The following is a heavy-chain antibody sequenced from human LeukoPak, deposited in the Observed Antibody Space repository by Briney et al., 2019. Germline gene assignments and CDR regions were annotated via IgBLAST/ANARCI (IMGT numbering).Heavy chain of an antibody. D-gene: IGHD3-22*01. V-gene: IGHV3-30*02. CDR2: IRYDGSNK. CDR3: AKDGAYYYDSSGYLGY. Sequence: PGGSLRLSCAASGFTFSSYGMHCVRQAPGKGLEWVAFIRYDGSNKYYADSVKGRFTISRDNSKNTLYLQMNSLRAEDTAVYYCAKDGAYYYDSSGYLGYWGQGTLVTVSS. CDR1: GFTFSSYG. J-gene: IGHJ4*02.